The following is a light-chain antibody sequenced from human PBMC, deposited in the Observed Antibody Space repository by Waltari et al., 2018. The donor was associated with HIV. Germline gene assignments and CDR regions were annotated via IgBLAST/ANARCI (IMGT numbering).Light chain of an antibody. CDR1: SSDVGGYNY. CDR2: EVS. Sequence: QSALTQPASVSGSPGQSITISCTGTSSDVGGYNYVSWYQQHPGKAPKFMIYEVSNRPSGVSKRFAVSKAGNTASLTISGLQAEDEADYYCSSYTSTSTGVFGTGSKVTVL. CDR3: SSYTSTSTGV. V-gene: IGLV2-14*01. J-gene: IGLJ1*01.